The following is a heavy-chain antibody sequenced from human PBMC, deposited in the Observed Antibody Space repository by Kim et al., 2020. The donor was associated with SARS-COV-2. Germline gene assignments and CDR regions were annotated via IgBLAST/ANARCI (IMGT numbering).Heavy chain of an antibody. CDR2: A. V-gene: IGHV1-69*01. D-gene: IGHD6-13*01. CDR3: ARVGGGSSWTE. J-gene: IGHJ4*02. Sequence: ANYAQKFQGRVTITADESTSTAYMELSSLRSEDTAVYYCARVGGGSSWTEWGQGTLVTVSS.